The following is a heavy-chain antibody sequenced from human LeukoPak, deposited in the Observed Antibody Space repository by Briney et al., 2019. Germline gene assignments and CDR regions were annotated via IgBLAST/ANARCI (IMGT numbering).Heavy chain of an antibody. Sequence: ASETLSLTCAVYGGPFSGYYWSWIRQPPGKGLEWIGEINHSGSTNYNPSLKSRVTISVDTSKNQFSLKLSSVTAADTAVYYCARISISFGMDVWGQGTTVTVSS. CDR1: GGPFSGYY. V-gene: IGHV4-34*01. CDR3: ARISISFGMDV. J-gene: IGHJ6*02. CDR2: INHSGST. D-gene: IGHD3-3*01.